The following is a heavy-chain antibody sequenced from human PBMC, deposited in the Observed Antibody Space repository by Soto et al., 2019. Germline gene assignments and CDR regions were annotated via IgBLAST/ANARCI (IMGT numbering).Heavy chain of an antibody. J-gene: IGHJ4*02. V-gene: IGHV3-23*01. CDR3: AKVDIVATKTPFYFDY. CDR1: GFTFSSYA. CDR2: ISGSGGST. D-gene: IGHD5-12*01. Sequence: GGSLRLSCAASGFTFSSYAMSWVRQAPGKGLEWVSAISGSGGSTYYADSVKGRFTISRDNSKNTLYLQMNSLRAEDTAVYYCAKVDIVATKTPFYFDYWGQGTLVTVSS.